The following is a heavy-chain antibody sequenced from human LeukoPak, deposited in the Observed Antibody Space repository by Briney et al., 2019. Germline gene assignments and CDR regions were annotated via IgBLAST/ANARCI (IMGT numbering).Heavy chain of an antibody. CDR1: GITFSNSW. CDR2: INQDGSHK. D-gene: IGHD5-12*01. Sequence: GGSLRLSCAASGITFSNSWMHWIRQAPGKGLEWVASINQDGSHKYYVDSVKGRFTISRDTAKNSVDLEMNSLRAEDTAVYYCARDRGFTSYDYWGQGILVTVSS. CDR3: ARDRGFTSYDY. J-gene: IGHJ4*02. V-gene: IGHV3-7*01.